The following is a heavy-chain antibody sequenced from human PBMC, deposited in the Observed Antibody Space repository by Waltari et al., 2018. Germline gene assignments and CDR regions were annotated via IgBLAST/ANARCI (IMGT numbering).Heavy chain of an antibody. D-gene: IGHD2-2*01. Sequence: QVQLVESGGGVVQPGRSLRLSCAASGFTFRSYGMHWVRQAPGKGLEWVAVIWYDGSNKYYADSVKGRFTISRDNSKNTLYLQMNSLRAEDTAVYYCAARNGVAAASRHYWGQGTLVTVSS. V-gene: IGHV3-33*01. CDR2: IWYDGSNK. CDR1: GFTFRSYG. J-gene: IGHJ4*02. CDR3: AARNGVAAASRHY.